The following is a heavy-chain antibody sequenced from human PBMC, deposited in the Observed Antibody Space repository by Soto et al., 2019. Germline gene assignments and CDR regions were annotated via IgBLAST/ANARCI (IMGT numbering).Heavy chain of an antibody. Sequence: GGSLRLSCAASGFTFSDYYMSWIRQAPGKGLEWVSYISSSGSTIYYADSVKGRFTISRDNAKNSLHLQMNSLRAEDTAVYYCASGLLTHAFDIWGQGTMVTVSS. CDR3: ASGLLTHAFDI. J-gene: IGHJ3*02. CDR2: ISSSGSTI. CDR1: GFTFSDYY. V-gene: IGHV3-11*01.